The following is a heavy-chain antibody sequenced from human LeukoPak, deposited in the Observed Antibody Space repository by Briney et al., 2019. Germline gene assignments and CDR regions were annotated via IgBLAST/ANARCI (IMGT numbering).Heavy chain of an antibody. Sequence: GASVKVSCKASGYTFTSYDMHWVRQAPGQGLEWMGIINPSGDSTSYAQKFQGRVTMTRDTSTSTVYMELNRLRSDDTAVYYCARASGTLDYWGQGTLVTVSS. CDR3: ARASGTLDY. CDR2: INPSGDST. J-gene: IGHJ4*02. V-gene: IGHV1-46*01. CDR1: GYTFTSYD. D-gene: IGHD1-26*01.